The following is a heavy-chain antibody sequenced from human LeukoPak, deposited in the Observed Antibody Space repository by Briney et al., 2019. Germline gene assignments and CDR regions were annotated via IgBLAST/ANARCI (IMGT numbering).Heavy chain of an antibody. D-gene: IGHD3-22*01. Sequence: SETLSPTCTVSGGSISSYYWSWIRQPPGKGLEWIGYIYYSGSTNYNPSLKSRVTISVDTSKNQFSLKLSSVTAADTAVYYCARNLDSSGYYYREDAFDIWGQGTMVTVSS. V-gene: IGHV4-59*08. CDR3: ARNLDSSGYYYREDAFDI. CDR1: GGSISSYY. J-gene: IGHJ3*02. CDR2: IYYSGST.